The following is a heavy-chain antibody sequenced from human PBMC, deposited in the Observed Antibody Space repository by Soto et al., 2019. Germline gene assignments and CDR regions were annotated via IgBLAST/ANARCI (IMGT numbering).Heavy chain of an antibody. CDR1: GFTVSSYG. CDR2: ISYDGNEK. J-gene: IGHJ6*02. D-gene: IGHD2-21*01. Sequence: GGSLRLSCAASGFTVSSYGMHWVRQAPGKGREWVAAISYDGNEKYYADSLQGRFTISRDNSKNALYLQVNSLRGEDTAVYYCAKEKFRRGPIPMYAMDLWGQGTTVTVSS. CDR3: AKEKFRRGPIPMYAMDL. V-gene: IGHV3-30*18.